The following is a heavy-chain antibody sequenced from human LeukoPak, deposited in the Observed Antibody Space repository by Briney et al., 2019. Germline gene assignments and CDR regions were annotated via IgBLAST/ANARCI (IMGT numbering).Heavy chain of an antibody. V-gene: IGHV3-53*01. CDR2: IYSGGRP. CDR1: GFTVRSSY. Sequence: GGSLRLSCAASGFTVRSSYMSWVRQAPGKGLEWVSVIYSGGRPDYADSAKGRFTISSDNSKNTLYLQMNSLRVEDTAVYYCAKVSHYYGSGTFSVYWGQGTLVTVSS. J-gene: IGHJ4*02. CDR3: AKVSHYYGSGTFSVY. D-gene: IGHD3-10*01.